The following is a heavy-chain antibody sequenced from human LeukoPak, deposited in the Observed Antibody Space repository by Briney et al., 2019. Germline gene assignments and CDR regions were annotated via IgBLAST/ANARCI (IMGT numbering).Heavy chain of an antibody. J-gene: IGHJ4*02. V-gene: IGHV3-21*01. D-gene: IGHD1-26*01. Sequence: KPGGSLRLSCAASGFTFSSYTMNWVRQAPGEGLEWVSSISSSKCYIYYADSVKGRFTISRDNAKNSLYLQMSSLRAEDTAVYYCAREAKKIENGATLDYWGQGTLVTVSS. CDR2: ISSSKCYI. CDR3: AREAKKIENGATLDY. CDR1: GFTFSSYT.